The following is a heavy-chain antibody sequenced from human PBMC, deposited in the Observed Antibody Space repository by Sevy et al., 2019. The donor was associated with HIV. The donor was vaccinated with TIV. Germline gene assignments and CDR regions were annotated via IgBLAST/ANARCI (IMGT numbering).Heavy chain of an antibody. Sequence: GGSLRLSCAASGFTFSSYEMNWVRQAPGKGLEWVSYISSSGSTIYYADSVKGRFTISRDNAKNSLYLQMNSLRAEDTAVYYCAREGVKSGSYFPSYFQHWGQGTPVTVSS. J-gene: IGHJ1*01. CDR3: AREGVKSGSYFPSYFQH. V-gene: IGHV3-48*03. CDR1: GFTFSSYE. CDR2: ISSSGSTI. D-gene: IGHD1-26*01.